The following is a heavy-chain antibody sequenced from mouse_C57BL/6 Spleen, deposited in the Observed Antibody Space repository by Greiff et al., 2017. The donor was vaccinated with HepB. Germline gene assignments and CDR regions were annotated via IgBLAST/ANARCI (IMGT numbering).Heavy chain of an antibody. CDR2: IHPNSGST. CDR3: ARKGDSGGTFDY. D-gene: IGHD3-3*01. Sequence: QVQLQQSGAELVKPGASVKLSCKASGYTFTSYWMHWVKQRPGQGLEWIGMIHPNSGSTNYNEKFKSKATLTVDKSSSTAYMQLSSLTSEDSAVYYCARKGDSGGTFDYWGQGTTLTVSS. V-gene: IGHV1-64*01. CDR1: GYTFTSYW. J-gene: IGHJ2*01.